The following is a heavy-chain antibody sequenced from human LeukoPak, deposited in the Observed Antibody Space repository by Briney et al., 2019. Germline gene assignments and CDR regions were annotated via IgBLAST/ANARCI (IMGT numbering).Heavy chain of an antibody. V-gene: IGHV4-59*08. J-gene: IGHJ3*02. D-gene: IGHD5-12*01. CDR2: IDYSGST. Sequence: SETLSLTCTVSGGSISSYYWSWIRQPPGKGLEWIEYIDYSGSTKYNPSLKSRVTISIDTSKNQFSLKLNSVTAADTAVYYCARGRRYSGYHYAFDIWGQGTMVTVSS. CDR3: ARGRRYSGYHYAFDI. CDR1: GGSISSYY.